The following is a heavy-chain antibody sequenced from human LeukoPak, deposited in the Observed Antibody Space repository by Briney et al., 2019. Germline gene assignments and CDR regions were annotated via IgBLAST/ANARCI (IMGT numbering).Heavy chain of an antibody. J-gene: IGHJ6*03. CDR2: IYTSGST. CDR1: GGSISSYY. CDR3: ARGITMVRGNYYYYYMDV. Sequence: SETLSLTCTVSGGSISSYYWSWIRQPAGKGLEWIGRIYTSGSTNYNPSLKSRVTLSVDTSKNQFSLKLSSVTAADTAMYYCARGITMVRGNYYYYYMDVWGKGTTVTISS. V-gene: IGHV4-4*07. D-gene: IGHD3-10*01.